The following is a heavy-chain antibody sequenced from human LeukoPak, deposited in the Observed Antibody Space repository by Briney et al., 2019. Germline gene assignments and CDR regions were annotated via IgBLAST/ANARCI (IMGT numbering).Heavy chain of an antibody. D-gene: IGHD5-24*01. Sequence: SGGSLRLSCAASGFTFSSAAMTWVRQAPGKGLEWVSLIGSSGGSIYYADSVKGRFTISRDNSKNTLSLQMNSLRVEDTAIYYCAKDIQLSTWGLGTMDTVSS. CDR2: IGSSGGSI. V-gene: IGHV3-23*01. CDR3: AKDIQLST. CDR1: GFTFSSAA. J-gene: IGHJ3*01.